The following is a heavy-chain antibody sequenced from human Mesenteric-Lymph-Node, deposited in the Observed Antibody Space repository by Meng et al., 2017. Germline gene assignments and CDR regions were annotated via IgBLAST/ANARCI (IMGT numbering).Heavy chain of an antibody. CDR2: TYHSGSP. CDR1: GVSSSRGAW. V-gene: IGHV4-4*03. D-gene: IGHD3-22*01. J-gene: IGHJ4*02. CDR3: ASSDYYRSDY. Sequence: HLQVSGPALVCLPGTVSPAWVFSGVSSSRGAWWSWVRQPPGKGLEWIGETYHSGSPNYSPSLKSRVTISLDKSKNQLSLKLNSVTAADTAVYYCASSDYYRSDYWGQGTLVTVSS.